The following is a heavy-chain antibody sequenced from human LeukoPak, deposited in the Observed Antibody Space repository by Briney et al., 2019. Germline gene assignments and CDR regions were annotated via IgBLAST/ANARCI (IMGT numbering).Heavy chain of an antibody. CDR1: GYTFTSYS. CDR2: ISAYNGNT. CDR3: ARSYSGSYFWFNS. J-gene: IGHJ5*01. D-gene: IGHD1-26*01. Sequence: ASVKVSCKASGYTFTSYSISWVRQAPGQGLEWLGWISAYNGNTNYAQNVQGRVTMTTDTSTRTAYMEVRSLRSDDTAVYYCARSYSGSYFWFNSRGQGTLVTVSS. V-gene: IGHV1-18*01.